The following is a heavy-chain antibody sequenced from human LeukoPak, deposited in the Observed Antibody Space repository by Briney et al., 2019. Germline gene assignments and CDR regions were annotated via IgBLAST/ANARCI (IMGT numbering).Heavy chain of an antibody. V-gene: IGHV1-69*01. CDR1: GGTFSSYA. J-gene: IGHJ4*02. CDR3: ATHPVWERDREFDY. Sequence: SVKVSCKASGGTFSSYAISWVRQAPGQGLEWMGGIIPIFGTANYAQKFQGRVTITADESTSTAYMELSSLRSEDTAVYYCATHPVWERDREFDYWGQGTLVTVSS. CDR2: IIPIFGTA. D-gene: IGHD1-26*01.